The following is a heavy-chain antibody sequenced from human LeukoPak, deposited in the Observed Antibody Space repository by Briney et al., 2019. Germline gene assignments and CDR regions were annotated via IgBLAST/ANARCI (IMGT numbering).Heavy chain of an antibody. J-gene: IGHJ5*02. Sequence: SETLSLTCAVYGGSFSGYYWSWIRQPPGKGLEWIGEINHSGSTNYNPSLKSRVTISVDTSKNQFSLKLSSVTAADTAVYYCARGIIVGATGWFDPWGQGTLVTVSS. CDR2: INHSGST. D-gene: IGHD1-26*01. CDR3: ARGIIVGATGWFDP. V-gene: IGHV4-34*01. CDR1: GGSFSGYY.